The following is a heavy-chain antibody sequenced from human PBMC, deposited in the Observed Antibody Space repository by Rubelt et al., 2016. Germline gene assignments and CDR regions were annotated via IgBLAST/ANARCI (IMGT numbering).Heavy chain of an antibody. J-gene: IGHJ3*02. V-gene: IGHV4-59*10. CDR1: GGSISSYY. Sequence: QVQLQQWGAGLLKPSETLSLTCTVSGGSISSYYWSWIRQPAGKGLEWIGRIYTSGSTNYNPSLTRPGTMSLDTSKNPFSLKLSSVTAADTAVYYCVIEVDGDDAFDIWGQGTMVTVSS. CDR2: IYTSGST. CDR3: VIEVDGDDAFDI.